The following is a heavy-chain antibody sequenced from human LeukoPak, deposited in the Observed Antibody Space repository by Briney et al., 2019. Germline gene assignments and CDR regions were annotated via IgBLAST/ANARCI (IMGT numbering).Heavy chain of an antibody. CDR1: GFTFSGYY. CDR2: ISSSGSTI. D-gene: IGHD2-2*02. J-gene: IGHJ6*03. CDR3: ARAGSEIVVVPAAIIYYYMDV. Sequence: GGSLRLSCAACGFTFSGYYMSWIRQAPGKGLEWVSYISSSGSTIYYADSVKGRFTISRDNAKNSLYLQMNSLRAEDTAVYYCARAGSEIVVVPAAIIYYYMDVWGKGTTVTISS. V-gene: IGHV3-11*01.